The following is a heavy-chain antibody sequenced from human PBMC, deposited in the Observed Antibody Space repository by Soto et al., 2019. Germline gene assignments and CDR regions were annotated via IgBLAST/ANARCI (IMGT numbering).Heavy chain of an antibody. V-gene: IGHV1-18*01. CDR1: GYTFTSYG. D-gene: IGHD6-19*01. Sequence: ASVKVSCKASGYTFTSYGISWVRQAPGQGHEWMGWISAYNGNTNYAQKLQGRVTMTTDTSTSTAYMELRSLRSDDTAVYYCARVVEREQWLVHYYYYYGKDVWGQGTTVTVSS. CDR2: ISAYNGNT. CDR3: ARVVEREQWLVHYYYYYGKDV. J-gene: IGHJ6*02.